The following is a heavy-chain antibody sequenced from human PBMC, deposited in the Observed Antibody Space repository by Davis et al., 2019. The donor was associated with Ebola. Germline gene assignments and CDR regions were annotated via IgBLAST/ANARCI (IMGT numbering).Heavy chain of an antibody. CDR3: ARHSKEWLVEFDY. V-gene: IGHV5-51*01. J-gene: IGHJ4*02. CDR2: IYPGDSDT. CDR1: GYSFTSYW. Sequence: GESLKISCKGSGYSFTSYWIGWVRQMPGKGLEWMGIIYPGDSDTRYSPSFQGQVTIPGDKSISTAYLQWSSLKASDTAMYYCARHSKEWLVEFDYWGQGTLVTVSS. D-gene: IGHD6-19*01.